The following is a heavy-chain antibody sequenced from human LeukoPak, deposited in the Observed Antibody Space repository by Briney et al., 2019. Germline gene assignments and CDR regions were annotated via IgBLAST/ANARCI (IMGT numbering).Heavy chain of an antibody. V-gene: IGHV3-53*01. J-gene: IGHJ3*02. CDR2: IYSGGST. D-gene: IGHD6-13*01. CDR1: GITFSSHS. CDR3: ASPTSAAAVDAFDI. Sequence: GGSLRLSCAVSGITFSSHSINWVRQAPGKGLEWVSVIYSGGSTYYADSVKGRFTIPRDNSKNTLYLQMNSLRAEDTAVYYCASPTSAAAVDAFDIWGQGTMVTVSS.